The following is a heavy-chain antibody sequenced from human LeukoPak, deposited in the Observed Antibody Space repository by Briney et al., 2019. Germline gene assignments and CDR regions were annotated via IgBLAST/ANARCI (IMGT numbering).Heavy chain of an antibody. J-gene: IGHJ4*02. Sequence: ASVKVSCKASGYTFIRYYMHWVRQAPGQGLEWMGIINPSGGSTSYAQKFQGRVTMTRDTSTSTVYMELSRLRSEDTAVYYCARGGYGDRIDYWGQGPLVSVSS. CDR2: INPSGGST. D-gene: IGHD4-17*01. V-gene: IGHV1-46*01. CDR3: ARGGYGDRIDY. CDR1: GYTFIRYY.